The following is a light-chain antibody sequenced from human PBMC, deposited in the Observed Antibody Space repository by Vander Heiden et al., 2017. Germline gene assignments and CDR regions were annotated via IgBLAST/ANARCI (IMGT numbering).Light chain of an antibody. J-gene: IGKJ1*01. V-gene: IGKV4-1*01. CDR1: QSVLYSSNNKNY. Sequence: DIVLTQAPDSLAVSLGEGATINCKSSQSVLYSSNNKNYLAWYQQKPGQPPKLLIYWASTRESGVPDRFSGSGSGTDFTLTINSLQAEDVAVYYCQQYYSTPRTFGQGTKVEIK. CDR2: WAS. CDR3: QQYYSTPRT.